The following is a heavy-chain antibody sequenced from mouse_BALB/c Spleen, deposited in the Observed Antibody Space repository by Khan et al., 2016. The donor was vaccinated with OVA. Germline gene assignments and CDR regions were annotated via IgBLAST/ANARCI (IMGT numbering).Heavy chain of an antibody. CDR3: ARACHRDDGYYAMDY. Sequence: QVQLKESGPGLVAPSQSLSITCTVSGFSLSRYNIHWVRQPPGKGLEWLGMIWGGGSTDYNSAIKSSLSISKDNSKGQVFLKMHSLQTDDTDMYFCARACHRDDGYYAMDYWGQGTSVTVAS. D-gene: IGHD2-14*01. CDR2: IWGGGST. J-gene: IGHJ4*01. CDR1: GFSLSRYN. V-gene: IGHV2-6-4*01.